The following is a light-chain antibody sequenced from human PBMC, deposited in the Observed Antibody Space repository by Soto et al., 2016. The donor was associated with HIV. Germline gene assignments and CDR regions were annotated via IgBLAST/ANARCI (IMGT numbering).Light chain of an antibody. J-gene: IGLJ2*01. V-gene: IGLV3-21*03. Sequence: SYELTQPPSVSVAPGKTARITCDGNNIGSKSVYWYRQKPGQAPVLVVYDDSDRPSGIPERFSGSNSGDTATLTISRVEAGDEADYYCQVWDASTDLVVFGGGTKLTVL. CDR1: NIGSKS. CDR3: QVWDASTDLVV. CDR2: DDS.